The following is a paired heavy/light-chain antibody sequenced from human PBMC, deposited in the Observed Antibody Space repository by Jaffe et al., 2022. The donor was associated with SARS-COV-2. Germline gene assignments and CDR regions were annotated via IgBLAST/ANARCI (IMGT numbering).Heavy chain of an antibody. Sequence: EVQLVESGGGLVQPGGSLRLSCAASGFTFSSYSMNWVRQAPGKGLEWVSYISSSSSTIYYADSVKGRFTISRDNAKNSLYLQMNSLRAEDTAVYYCARGLLHSRIWFGESIHWFDPWGQGTLVTVSS. CDR3: ARGLLHSRIWFGESIHWFDP. V-gene: IGHV3-48*01. D-gene: IGHD3-10*01. J-gene: IGHJ5*02. CDR2: ISSSSSTI. CDR1: GFTFSSYS.
Light chain of an antibody. J-gene: IGKJ2*01. V-gene: IGKV1-39*01. Sequence: DIQMTQSPSSLSASVGDRVTITCRASQSISSYLNWYQQKPGKAPKLLIYAASSLQSGVPSRFSGSGSGTDFTLTISSLQPEDFATYYCQQSYSTSYTFGQGTKLEIK. CDR3: QQSYSTSYT. CDR2: AAS. CDR1: QSISSY.